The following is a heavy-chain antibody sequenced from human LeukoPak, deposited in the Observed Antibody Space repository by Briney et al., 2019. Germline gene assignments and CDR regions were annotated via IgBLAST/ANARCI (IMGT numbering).Heavy chain of an antibody. V-gene: IGHV3-7*04. Sequence: SVKGRFTISRDNARNSLYLQMNSLRAEDTAVYYCAKGGIVVVAGIDYWGQGTLVTVSS. D-gene: IGHD2-2*01. J-gene: IGHJ4*02. CDR3: AKGGIVVVAGIDY.